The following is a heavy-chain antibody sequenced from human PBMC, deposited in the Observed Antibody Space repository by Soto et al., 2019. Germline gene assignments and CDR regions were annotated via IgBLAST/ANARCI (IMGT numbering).Heavy chain of an antibody. V-gene: IGHV1-8*01. CDR3: SRGLYCYGMDV. J-gene: IGHJ6*02. CDR1: GYTFTSFD. Sequence: QVQLVQSGAEVKKPGASVKVSCKASGYTFTSFDINWVRQATGQGLGWMGWMNPNSGNTGYAQKFQGRVTMTRDISISTAYMELSSLRSDDTAVYYWSRGLYCYGMDVWGQVTTVTVSS. CDR2: MNPNSGNT.